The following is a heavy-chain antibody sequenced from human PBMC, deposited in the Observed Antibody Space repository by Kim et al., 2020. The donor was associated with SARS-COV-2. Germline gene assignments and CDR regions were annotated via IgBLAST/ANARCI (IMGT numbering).Heavy chain of an antibody. CDR1: GYTFTSYA. J-gene: IGHJ4*02. CDR3: ARQTGPSIAAAGTRDY. D-gene: IGHD6-13*01. CDR2: INTNTGNP. Sequence: ASVKVSCKASGYTFTSYAMNWVRQAPGQGLEWLGWINTNTGNPTYAQGFTGRFVFSLDTSVSTAYLQISSLTAEDTAVYYCARQTGPSIAAAGTRDYWGQGTLVTVS. V-gene: IGHV7-4-1*02.